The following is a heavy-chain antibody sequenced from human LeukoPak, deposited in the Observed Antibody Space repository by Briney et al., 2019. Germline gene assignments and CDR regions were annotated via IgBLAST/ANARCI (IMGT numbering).Heavy chain of an antibody. D-gene: IGHD3-16*01. CDR1: GGSISSSSYY. CDR2: IYYSGST. J-gene: IGHJ4*02. CDR3: ARALSTFGGALYYFDY. Sequence: SETLSLTCTVSGGSISSSSYYWGWIRQPPGKGLEWIGSIYYSGSTYYNPSLKSRVTISVDTSKNQFSLKLSSVTAADTAVYYCARALSTFGGALYYFDYWGQGTLVTVSS. V-gene: IGHV4-39*07.